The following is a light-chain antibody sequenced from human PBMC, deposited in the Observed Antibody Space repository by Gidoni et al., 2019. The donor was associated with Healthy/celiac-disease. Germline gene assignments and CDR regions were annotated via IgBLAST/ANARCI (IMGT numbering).Light chain of an antibody. V-gene: IGKV3-15*01. CDR3: QQYNNWPRT. Sequence: EIVMTQSPATLSVSPGERATLSCRASQRVSSNLAWYQQKPGQAPRLLIYGASTRATGIPARFSGSGSGTEFTLTISSLQSEDFAVYYRQQYNNWPRTFGQGTKLEIK. J-gene: IGKJ2*01. CDR2: GAS. CDR1: QRVSSN.